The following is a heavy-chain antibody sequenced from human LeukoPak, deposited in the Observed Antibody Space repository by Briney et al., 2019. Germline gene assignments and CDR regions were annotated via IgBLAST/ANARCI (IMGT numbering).Heavy chain of an antibody. Sequence: GVSLRLSCAASGFTFSRFSMNWVRQAPGKGLEWVSYISGSSGNIHYADSVKGRFTISRDNAKNSLYLQMNSLRAEDTAVYYCARDTAFSFDYWGQGNLVTVSS. CDR2: ISGSSGNI. J-gene: IGHJ4*02. V-gene: IGHV3-48*01. D-gene: IGHD2-21*02. CDR3: ARDTAFSFDY. CDR1: GFTFSRFS.